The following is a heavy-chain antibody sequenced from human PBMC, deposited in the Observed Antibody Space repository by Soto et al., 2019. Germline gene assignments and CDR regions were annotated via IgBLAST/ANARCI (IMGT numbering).Heavy chain of an antibody. J-gene: IGHJ6*02. CDR2: ISSDGSNK. V-gene: IGHV3-30*18. CDR3: AKDMAYSRSSGYYYDGMDV. D-gene: IGHD6-6*01. Sequence: SLRLSCTGSGFTFSRYAMRLVRQAPGKGLEGGAVISSDGSNKYHGDPVKGRFTISRDNSKKTLDLQMNSLRAEDTAVYYCAKDMAYSRSSGYYYDGMDVWGQGTTVTVSS. CDR1: GFTFSRYA.